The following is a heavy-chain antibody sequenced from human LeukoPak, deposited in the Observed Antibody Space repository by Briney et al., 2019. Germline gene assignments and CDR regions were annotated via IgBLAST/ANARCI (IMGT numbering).Heavy chain of an antibody. V-gene: IGHV3-30*04. CDR3: AREMGIIVGATGFDY. CDR2: ISYDGSNK. D-gene: IGHD1-26*01. CDR1: GFTFSSYA. J-gene: IGHJ4*02. Sequence: GRSLRLSCTASGFTFSSYAMHWVRQAPGKGLEWVAVISYDGSNKYYADSVKGRFTISRDNSKNTLYLQMNSLRAEDTAVYYCAREMGIIVGATGFDYWGQGTLVTVSS.